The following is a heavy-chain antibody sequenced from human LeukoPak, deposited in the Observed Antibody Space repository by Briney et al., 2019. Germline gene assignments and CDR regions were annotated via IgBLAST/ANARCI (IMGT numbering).Heavy chain of an antibody. CDR1: GFTFSTYG. D-gene: IGHD4-17*01. Sequence: PRGSLRLSCAASGFTFSTYGMHWVRQAPGKGLEWVANIKQDGSEKYYVDSVKGRFTISRDNAENSLFLQMNSLRAEDTAVYYCARLNGEVTVFGYWGQGALVTVSS. V-gene: IGHV3-7*01. CDR3: ARLNGEVTVFGY. CDR2: IKQDGSEK. J-gene: IGHJ4*02.